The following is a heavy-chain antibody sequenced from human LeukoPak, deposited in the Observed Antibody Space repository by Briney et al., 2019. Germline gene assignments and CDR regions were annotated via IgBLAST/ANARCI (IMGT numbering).Heavy chain of an antibody. V-gene: IGHV1-69*04. CDR3: ARVYYDILTGDYYYGMDV. J-gene: IGHJ6*02. Sequence: ASVKVSCKASGGTFSSYAISWVRQAPGQGLEWMVRIIPILGIANYAQKFQGRVTITADKSTSTAYMELSSLRSEDTAVYYCARVYYDILTGDYYYGMDVWGQGTTVTVSS. CDR1: GGTFSSYA. D-gene: IGHD3-9*01. CDR2: IIPILGIA.